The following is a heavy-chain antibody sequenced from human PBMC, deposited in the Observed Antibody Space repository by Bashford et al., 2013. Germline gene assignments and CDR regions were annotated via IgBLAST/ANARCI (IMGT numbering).Heavy chain of an antibody. Sequence: GGSLRLSCAASGFTFSSYGMTWVRQAPGKGLEWVSTISESGVTIYYADSVKGRFTISRDNSMNTVYLQMDSLRAEDTALYYCARDSYTGDPIEAFDIWGQGTMVTVSS. CDR2: ISESGVTI. CDR3: ARDSYTGDPIEAFDI. CDR1: GFTFSSYG. V-gene: IGHV3-23*01. D-gene: IGHD1-26*01. J-gene: IGHJ3*02.